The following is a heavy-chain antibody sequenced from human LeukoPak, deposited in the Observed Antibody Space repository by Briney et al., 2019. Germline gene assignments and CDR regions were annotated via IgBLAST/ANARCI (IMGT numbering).Heavy chain of an antibody. Sequence: GGSLRLSCAASGFTFDDYAMHWVRQAPGKGLEWVALISWDGGSAYHADSVKGRVTISRDNSKNSVYLQMNSLRAEDTALYYCAKEGDSSGHFDYWGQGTLVTVSS. D-gene: IGHD3-22*01. CDR2: ISWDGGSA. V-gene: IGHV3-43D*03. CDR1: GFTFDDYA. J-gene: IGHJ4*02. CDR3: AKEGDSSGHFDY.